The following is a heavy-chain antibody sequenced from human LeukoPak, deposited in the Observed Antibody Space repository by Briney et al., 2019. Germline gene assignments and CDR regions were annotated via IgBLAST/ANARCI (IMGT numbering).Heavy chain of an antibody. CDR2: ISYDGSNK. CDR1: GFTFSSYA. Sequence: PGGSLRLSCAASGFTFSSYAMHWVRQAPGKGLEWVAVISYDGSNKYYADSVKGRFTISRDNSKNTLYLQMNSLRAEDTAVFYCARVKNRWEPSLDAFDIWGQGTMVTVSS. CDR3: ARVKNRWEPSLDAFDI. V-gene: IGHV3-30-3*01. J-gene: IGHJ3*02. D-gene: IGHD1-26*01.